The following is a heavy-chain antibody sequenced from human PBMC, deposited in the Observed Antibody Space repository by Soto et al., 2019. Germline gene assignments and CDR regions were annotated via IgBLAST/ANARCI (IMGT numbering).Heavy chain of an antibody. CDR1: GGSISSSSYY. CDR2: IYYSGST. Sequence: QLQLQESGPGLVKPSETLSLTCTVSGGSISSSSYYWGWIRQPPGKGLEWIGSIYYSGSTYYNTSLKSRVTISVDTSKNQFSLKLSSVTAADTAVYYCASSLRIVGATTAFDYWGQGTLVTVSS. J-gene: IGHJ4*02. CDR3: ASSLRIVGATTAFDY. V-gene: IGHV4-39*01. D-gene: IGHD1-26*01.